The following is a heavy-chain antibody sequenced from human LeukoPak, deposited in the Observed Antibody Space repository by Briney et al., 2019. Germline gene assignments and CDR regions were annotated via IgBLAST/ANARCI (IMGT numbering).Heavy chain of an antibody. D-gene: IGHD1/OR15-1a*01. V-gene: IGHV6-1*01. Sequence: SQTLSLTCAISGGSVSSNSAAWSWIRQSPSRGLEWLGRTYYRSKWYNDYAVSVKSRITINPDTSKNQFSLQLSSLTPEDTAVYYCASKNNLMEFAYWGQGTLVTVSS. CDR3: ASKNNLMEFAY. J-gene: IGHJ4*02. CDR1: GGSVSSNSAA. CDR2: TYYRSKWYN.